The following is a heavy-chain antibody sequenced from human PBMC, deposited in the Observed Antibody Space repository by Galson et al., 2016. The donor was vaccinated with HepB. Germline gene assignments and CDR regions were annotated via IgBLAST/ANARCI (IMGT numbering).Heavy chain of an antibody. Sequence: SVKVSCKASGYTFSSFDITWVRQATGQGLEWMGWMNPKSAKTGYAQKFQGRLTMTMNTSINTAYMELSSLRSEDTAVYYCVRGGDGYGGFWGQGTLVTVSS. V-gene: IGHV1-8*01. CDR2: MNPKSAKT. J-gene: IGHJ4*02. D-gene: IGHD5-24*01. CDR3: VRGGDGYGGF. CDR1: GYTFSSFD.